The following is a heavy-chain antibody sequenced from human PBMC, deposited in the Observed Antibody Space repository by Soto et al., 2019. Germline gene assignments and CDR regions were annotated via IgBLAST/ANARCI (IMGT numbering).Heavy chain of an antibody. J-gene: IGHJ4*02. CDR2: IYYIGSP. D-gene: IGHD2-21*01. V-gene: IGHV4-30-4*01. CDR3: ARVLVVLGGMDS. Sequence: LSLTCTVSGGSISSDDYYWSWIRQPPGKGLEWIGYIYYIGSPYYNPSLKSRVTISVDTSKNQFSLKVTSVTAADTAVYYCARVLVVLGGMDSWGQGTLVTVSS. CDR1: GGSISSDDYY.